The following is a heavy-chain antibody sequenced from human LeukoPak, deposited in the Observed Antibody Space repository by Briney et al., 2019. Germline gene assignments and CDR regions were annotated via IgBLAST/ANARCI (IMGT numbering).Heavy chain of an antibody. V-gene: IGHV4-30-4*07. CDR3: ARGDSYYYYYMDV. CDR2: IYYSGST. Sequence: SETLSLTCAVSGGPISSGGYSWSWIRQPPGKGLEWIGYIYYSGSTYYNPSLKSRVTISLDTSKNQFSLRLSSVTAADTAVYYCARGDSYYYYYMDVWGRGTTVTVSS. CDR1: GGPISSGGYS. J-gene: IGHJ6*03.